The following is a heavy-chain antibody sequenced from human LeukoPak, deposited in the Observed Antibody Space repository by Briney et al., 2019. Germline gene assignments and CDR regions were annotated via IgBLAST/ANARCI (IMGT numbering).Heavy chain of an antibody. CDR1: GGSISSYY. J-gene: IGHJ4*02. CDR2: IYYSGST. D-gene: IGHD3/OR15-3a*01. Sequence: PSETLSLTCTVSGGSISSYYWSWIRQPPGKGLEWIGYIYYSGSTNYNPSLKSRVTISVDTSKNQFSLKLSSVTAADTAVCYCARRTGYYDGFDYWGQGTLVTVSS. V-gene: IGHV4-59*01. CDR3: ARRTGYYDGFDY.